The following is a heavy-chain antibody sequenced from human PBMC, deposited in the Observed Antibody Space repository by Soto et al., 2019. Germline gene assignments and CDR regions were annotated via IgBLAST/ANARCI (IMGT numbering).Heavy chain of an antibody. CDR2: IIPIFGTA. CDR1: GGTFSSYA. Sequence: SVKVSCKASGGTFSSYAISWVRQAPGQGLEWMGGIIPIFGTANYAQKFQGRVTITADESTSTAYMELSRLRSEDTAVYYCAREITIFGVVTRPGANWFDPWGQGTLVTVSS. V-gene: IGHV1-69*13. D-gene: IGHD3-3*01. CDR3: AREITIFGVVTRPGANWFDP. J-gene: IGHJ5*02.